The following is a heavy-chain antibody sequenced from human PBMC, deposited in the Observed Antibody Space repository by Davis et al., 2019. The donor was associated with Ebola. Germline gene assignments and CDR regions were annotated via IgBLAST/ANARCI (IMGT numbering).Heavy chain of an antibody. CDR2: AYYNSKWFS. CDR3: ARGWLASGFDS. D-gene: IGHD6-19*01. Sequence: PSETLSLTCAISGDSVSGSNGAWNWIRQPPSRGLEWLGRAYYNSKWFSDYAVSVKSRIAINADTSKNQFSLQLNSVTPEDTAVYYCARGWLASGFDSWGQGTLVTVSS. CDR1: GDSVSGSNGA. V-gene: IGHV6-1*01. J-gene: IGHJ4*02.